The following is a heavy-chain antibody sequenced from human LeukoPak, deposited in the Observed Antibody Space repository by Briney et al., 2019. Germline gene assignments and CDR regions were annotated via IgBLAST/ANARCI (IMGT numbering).Heavy chain of an antibody. J-gene: IGHJ4*02. CDR3: SRENGAFSPFGY. V-gene: IGHV4-4*02. D-gene: IGHD2-8*01. Sequence: SETLSLTCGVSGGSISNTNWWSWVRQPPGQGLEWIGEISLTGLTHYNPSLESRFPLSLARSKKQPPLPLPSVTAADTAVYYCSRENGAFSPFGYWGQGTLVTVLS. CDR2: ISLTGLT. CDR1: GGSISNTNW.